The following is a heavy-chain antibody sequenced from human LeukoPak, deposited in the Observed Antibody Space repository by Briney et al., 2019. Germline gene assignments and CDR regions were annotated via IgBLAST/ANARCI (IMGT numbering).Heavy chain of an antibody. CDR2: ISSSSGTI. CDR3: ARDRTGRYDFDY. CDR1: GFTFSSYS. V-gene: IGHV3-48*02. Sequence: PGGSLRLSCAASGFTFSSYSRNWVRQAPGKGLEWLSFISSSSGTIYYADSVKGRFTISRDNAKNSLYLQINSLRDEDTAVYYCARDRTGRYDFDYWGQGTLVTVSS. D-gene: IGHD1-26*01. J-gene: IGHJ4*02.